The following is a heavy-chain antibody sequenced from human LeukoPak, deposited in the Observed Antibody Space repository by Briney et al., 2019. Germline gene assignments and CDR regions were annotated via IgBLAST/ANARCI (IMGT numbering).Heavy chain of an antibody. CDR2: IYGSEST. CDR3: ARDMFQENLMYWFDP. J-gene: IGHJ5*02. D-gene: IGHD3-10*02. V-gene: IGHV4-4*07. CDR1: GGPINGYF. Sequence: PSETLSLTCTISGGPINGYFWSWIRQSAEKGLEWIGRIYGSESTNYNPSFESRVTVSGDTSRNQISLKLRSVTAADTAVYYCARDMFQENLMYWFDPWGQGTLVTVSS.